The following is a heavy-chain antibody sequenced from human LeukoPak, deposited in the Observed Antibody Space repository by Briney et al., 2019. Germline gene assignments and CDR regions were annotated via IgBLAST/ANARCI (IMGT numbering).Heavy chain of an antibody. CDR1: GFTFSSYA. CDR3: ARDPLRYLRVGHYDY. V-gene: IGHV3-21*01. D-gene: IGHD3-9*01. J-gene: IGHJ4*02. Sequence: PGGSLRLSCAASGFTFSSYAMTWVRQAPGKGLEWVSSMSSGSRYIYYADSVRGRFTISRDNARNSLYLLMNSLRAEDTAFYYCARDPLRYLRVGHYDYWGQGTLVAVSS. CDR2: MSSGSRYI.